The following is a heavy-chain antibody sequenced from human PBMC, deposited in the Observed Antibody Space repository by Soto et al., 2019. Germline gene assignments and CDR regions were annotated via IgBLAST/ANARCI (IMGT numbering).Heavy chain of an antibody. J-gene: IGHJ4*02. V-gene: IGHV1-46*03. Sequence: GVPVKVSCKAPGFTFTSYYMYRVRQAPGQGLEWMGIINPSGGSTSYAQKFQGRVTMTRDTSTSTVYMELSSLRSEDTAVYYCAPSPTVTCLDYWGQGTLVTVSS. CDR3: APSPTVTCLDY. CDR2: INPSGGST. CDR1: GFTFTSYY. D-gene: IGHD4-4*01.